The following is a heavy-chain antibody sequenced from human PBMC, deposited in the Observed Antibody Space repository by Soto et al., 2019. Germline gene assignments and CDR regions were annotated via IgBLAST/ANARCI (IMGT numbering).Heavy chain of an antibody. D-gene: IGHD4-4*01. CDR3: VRELSNSPDFFDD. CDR1: GGSFSGYY. CDR2: INHSGST. V-gene: IGHV4-34*01. J-gene: IGHJ4*02. Sequence: SETLSLTCAVYGGSFSGYYWSWIRQPPGKGLEWIGEINHSGSTNYNPSPKSRVTISVDTSKNQFSLKLSSVTAADTAVYYCVRELSNSPDFFDDWGQGALVTVSS.